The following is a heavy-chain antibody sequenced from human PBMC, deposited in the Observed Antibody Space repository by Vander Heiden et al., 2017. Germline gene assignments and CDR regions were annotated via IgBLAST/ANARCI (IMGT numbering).Heavy chain of an antibody. D-gene: IGHD6-13*01. Sequence: QVQLVQSGAEVKKPGASVKVSCKASGYTFTSYVINWARQATGQGLEWMGWMNPKSGNTGYIQKFQGRVTMTRNTSISTAYMELSSLRSEDTAVYFCARGRRAAAGTDYWGQGTLVTVSS. J-gene: IGHJ4*02. CDR3: ARGRRAAAGTDY. V-gene: IGHV1-8*01. CDR2: MNPKSGNT. CDR1: GYTFTSYV.